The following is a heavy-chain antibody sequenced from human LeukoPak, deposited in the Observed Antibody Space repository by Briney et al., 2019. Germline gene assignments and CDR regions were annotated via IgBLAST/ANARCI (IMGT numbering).Heavy chain of an antibody. Sequence: SVKVSCKASGYTFTSYDINWVRQATGQGLEWMGGIIPIFGTANYAQKFQGRVTITADKSTSTAYMELSSLRSEDTAVYYCARIGYNYEFDYWGQGTLATVSS. D-gene: IGHD5-24*01. J-gene: IGHJ4*02. CDR1: GYTFTSYD. CDR3: ARIGYNYEFDY. V-gene: IGHV1-69*06. CDR2: IIPIFGTA.